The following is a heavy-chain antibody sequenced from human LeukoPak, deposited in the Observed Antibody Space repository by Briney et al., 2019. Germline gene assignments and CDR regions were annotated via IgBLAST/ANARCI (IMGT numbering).Heavy chain of an antibody. Sequence: GGSLRLSCAASGFTFSSYAMSWVRQAPGKGLEWVSSISSSSSYIYYADSVKGRFTISRDNAKNSLYLQMNSLRAEDTAVYYCASDRILTGYYHLDYWGQGTLVTVSS. J-gene: IGHJ4*02. CDR1: GFTFSSYA. CDR3: ASDRILTGYYHLDY. V-gene: IGHV3-21*01. D-gene: IGHD3-9*01. CDR2: ISSSSSYI.